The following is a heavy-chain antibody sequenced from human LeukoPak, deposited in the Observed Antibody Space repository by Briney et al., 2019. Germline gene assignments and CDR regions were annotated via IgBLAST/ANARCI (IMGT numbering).Heavy chain of an antibody. J-gene: IGHJ4*02. CDR1: GYSISSGYY. D-gene: IGHD5-24*01. CDR3: ARHPGRRDGYNFDY. Sequence: SETLSLTCTVSGYSISSGYYWGWIRQPPGKGLEWIGSIYHSGSTYYNPSLKSRVTISVDTSKNQFSLKLSSVTAADTAVYYCARHPGRRDGYNFDYWGQGTLVTVSS. CDR2: IYHSGST. V-gene: IGHV4-38-2*02.